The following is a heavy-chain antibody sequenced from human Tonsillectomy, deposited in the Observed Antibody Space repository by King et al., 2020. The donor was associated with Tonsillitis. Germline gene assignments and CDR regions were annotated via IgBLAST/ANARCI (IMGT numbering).Heavy chain of an antibody. Sequence: VQLVESGGGVVQPGRSLGLSCETSGFTFSSYGMHWVRQAPGKGLEWVATISYDGTNKHHTDSVKGRFTISRDNSKNTMYLQMNSLRAEDTAVYYCARERLYNVEWGIDHWGQGTLVTVAS. CDR3: ARERLYNVEWGIDH. CDR2: ISYDGTNK. CDR1: GFTFSSYG. J-gene: IGHJ4*02. V-gene: IGHV3-33*05. D-gene: IGHD2-2*02.